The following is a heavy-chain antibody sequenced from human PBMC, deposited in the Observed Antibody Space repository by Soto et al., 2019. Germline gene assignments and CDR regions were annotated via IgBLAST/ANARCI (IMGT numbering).Heavy chain of an antibody. CDR2: IHHRKST. CDR3: TRGGDWAFDY. Sequence: QVQLQESGPGLVKPSETLSLTCAVFGDSISSAKWWSCVRQPPGKGLEWIGEIHHRKSTNYNPSLKSRVSISVDTSKNQFSLNLNSVTAADTAIYFCTRGGDWAFDYWGQGTLVTVSS. CDR1: GDSISSAKW. D-gene: IGHD2-21*02. J-gene: IGHJ4*02. V-gene: IGHV4-4*02.